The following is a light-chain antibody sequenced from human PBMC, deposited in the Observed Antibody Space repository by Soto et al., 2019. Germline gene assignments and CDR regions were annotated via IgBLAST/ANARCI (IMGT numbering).Light chain of an antibody. CDR1: QSISSW. J-gene: IGKJ1*01. CDR3: QQYNSYSGT. Sequence: DIQMTQSPSTLSASVGDRVTITCRASQSISSWLAWYQQKPGKAPKLLIYKASSLEIGVPSRFIGSGSGTEFTLTISSLQPDDFETYYCQQYNSYSGTFGQGTKVEIK. V-gene: IGKV1-5*03. CDR2: KAS.